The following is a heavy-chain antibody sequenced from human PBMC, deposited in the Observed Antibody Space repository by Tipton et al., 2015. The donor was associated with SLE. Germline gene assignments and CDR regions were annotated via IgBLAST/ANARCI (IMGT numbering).Heavy chain of an antibody. CDR1: GGSFSGYY. Sequence: TLSLTCAVYGGSFSGYYWSWIRQPPGKGLEWIGEINHSGSTNYNPSLKSRVTTSVDTSKNQFSLKLSSVTAADTAVYYCARTQYTLGGVIAPFDYWGQGTLVTVAS. J-gene: IGHJ4*02. V-gene: IGHV4-34*01. D-gene: IGHD3-16*02. CDR3: ARTQYTLGGVIAPFDY. CDR2: INHSGST.